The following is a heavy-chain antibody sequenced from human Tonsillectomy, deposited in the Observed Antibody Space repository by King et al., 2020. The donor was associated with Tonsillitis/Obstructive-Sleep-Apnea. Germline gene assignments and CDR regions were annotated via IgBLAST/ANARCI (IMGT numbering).Heavy chain of an antibody. CDR3: AGPSSGWYFDY. J-gene: IGHJ4*02. CDR1: GGSISSSSYY. D-gene: IGHD6-19*01. Sequence: QLQESGPGLVKPSETLSLTCTVSGGSISSSSYYWGWIRQPPGKGLEWIGSIYYSGSTYYNPSLKSRVTISVDTSKNQFSLKLSPVTAADTAVYYCAGPSSGWYFDYWGQGTLVTVSS. CDR2: IYYSGST. V-gene: IGHV4-39*01.